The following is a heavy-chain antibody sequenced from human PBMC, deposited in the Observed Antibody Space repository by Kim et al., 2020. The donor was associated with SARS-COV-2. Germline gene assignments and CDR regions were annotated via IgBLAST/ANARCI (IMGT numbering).Heavy chain of an antibody. CDR1: GYTFTRNY. Sequence: ASVKVSCKASGYTFTRNYMHWVRQAPGQGLEWMGIINPSGGTTSYAQKLQGRVTMTRDTSTSTVYMELSSLRSEDTAVYYCARERSIIGTRRDAFDIWGQGTMVTVSS. V-gene: IGHV1-46*04. CDR3: ARERSIIGTRRDAFDI. D-gene: IGHD1-20*01. J-gene: IGHJ3*02. CDR2: INPSGGTT.